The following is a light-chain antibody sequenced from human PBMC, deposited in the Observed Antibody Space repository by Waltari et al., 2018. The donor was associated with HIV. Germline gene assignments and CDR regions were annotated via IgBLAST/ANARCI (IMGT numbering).Light chain of an antibody. Sequence: QSVLPQPPSVSGTPGQRVRISYSGSSSNIRNIYVSWYQQLPGTAPKLLIHRNNQRPSGVPDRFSGSKSGTSASLAISGLRSEDEADYYCAVWDDSLRGSVFGTGTEVTVL. CDR3: AVWDDSLRGSV. CDR2: RNN. CDR1: SSNIRNIY. J-gene: IGLJ1*01. V-gene: IGLV1-47*01.